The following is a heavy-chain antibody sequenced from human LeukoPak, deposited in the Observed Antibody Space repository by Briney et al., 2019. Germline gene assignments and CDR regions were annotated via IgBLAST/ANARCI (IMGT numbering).Heavy chain of an antibody. CDR1: GGSISSYY. J-gene: IGHJ5*02. D-gene: IGHD6-19*01. CDR2: IYYSGST. CDR3: AKVRYSSGWYWFDP. V-gene: IGHV4-59*01. Sequence: SETLSLTCTVSGGSISSYYWSWIRQPPGKGLEWIGYIYYSGSTNYNPSLKSRVTISVDTSKNQFSLKLSSVTAADTAVHYCAKVRYSSGWYWFDPWGQGTLVTVSS.